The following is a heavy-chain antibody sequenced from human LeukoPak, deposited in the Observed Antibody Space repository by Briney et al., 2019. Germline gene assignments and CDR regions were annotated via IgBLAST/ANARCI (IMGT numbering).Heavy chain of an antibody. J-gene: IGHJ4*02. D-gene: IGHD1-26*01. CDR1: GFTFSNYW. V-gene: IGHV3-7*01. CDR3: ARDKIVGATHFDY. CDR2: IKQDGSEK. Sequence: GGSLRLSCAASGFTFSNYWMSWVRQAPGKGLEWAANIKQDGSEKYYVDSVKGRFTISRDNAKNSLYLQMNSLRAEDTAVYYCARDKIVGATHFDYWGQGTLVTVSS.